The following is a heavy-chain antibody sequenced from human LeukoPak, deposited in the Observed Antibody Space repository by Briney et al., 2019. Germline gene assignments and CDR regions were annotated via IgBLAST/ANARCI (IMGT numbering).Heavy chain of an antibody. CDR2: ISSSSSYI. CDR1: GFTFSSYS. Sequence: GGSLRLSCAASGFTFSSYSMNWVRQAPGKGLEWVSSISSSSSYIYYADSVEGRFTISRDNAKNSLYLQMNSLRAEDTAVYYCASRQPLLTRWGQGTLVTVSS. J-gene: IGHJ4*02. V-gene: IGHV3-21*01. D-gene: IGHD2-21*02. CDR3: ASRQPLLTR.